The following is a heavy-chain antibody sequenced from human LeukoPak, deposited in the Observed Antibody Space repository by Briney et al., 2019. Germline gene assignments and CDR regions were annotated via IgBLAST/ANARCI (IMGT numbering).Heavy chain of an antibody. CDR1: GFTFSSYS. CDR2: ISSSSSYI. Sequence: GGSLRLSCAASGFTFSSYSMNWVRQAPGKGLEWVSSISSSSSYIYYADSVKGRLTISRDNAKNSLYLQMNSLRAEDTAVYYCARASWFGELLPDYWGQGTLVTVSS. J-gene: IGHJ4*02. D-gene: IGHD3-10*01. CDR3: ARASWFGELLPDY. V-gene: IGHV3-21*01.